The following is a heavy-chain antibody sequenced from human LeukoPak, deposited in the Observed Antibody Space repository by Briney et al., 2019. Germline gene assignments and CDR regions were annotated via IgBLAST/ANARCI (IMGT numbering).Heavy chain of an antibody. CDR1: GYTFTSYA. Sequence: GASVKVSCKASGYTFTSYAMHWVRQAPGQRLEWMGWINAGNGNTKYSQKFQGRVTITRDTSASTAYMELSSLRSEDTAVYYRARDPRSSYYDFWSGYFTNYYYYGMDVWGQGTTVTVSS. J-gene: IGHJ6*02. V-gene: IGHV1-3*01. D-gene: IGHD3-3*01. CDR3: ARDPRSSYYDFWSGYFTNYYYYGMDV. CDR2: INAGNGNT.